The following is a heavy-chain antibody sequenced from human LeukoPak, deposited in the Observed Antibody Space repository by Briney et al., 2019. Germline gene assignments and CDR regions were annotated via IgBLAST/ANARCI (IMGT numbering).Heavy chain of an antibody. CDR2: INHSGSI. CDR3: ARGRGYCSSTSCSTHFDY. CDR1: GGSFSGYY. J-gene: IGHJ4*02. Sequence: PSETLSLTCAVFGGSFSGYYWSWIRQPPGKGLEWIGEINHSGSINYNPSLKSRGTISVDTSKTKFSLKLSSVTAADTAVYYCARGRGYCSSTSCSTHFDYWGQGTLVTVSS. D-gene: IGHD2-2*01. V-gene: IGHV4-34*01.